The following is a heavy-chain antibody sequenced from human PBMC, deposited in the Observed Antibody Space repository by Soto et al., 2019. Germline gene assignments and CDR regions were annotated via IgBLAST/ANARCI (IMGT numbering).Heavy chain of an antibody. CDR2: ISWNSGSI. CDR3: AKVDYDILAGYSNPYYFDY. J-gene: IGHJ4*02. Sequence: PVGSLRLSCAASGFTFDDYAMHWVRQAPGKGLEWVSGISWNSGSIGYADSVKGRFTISRDNAKNSLYLQMNSLRAEDTALYYCAKVDYDILAGYSNPYYFDYWGQGTLVTVSS. D-gene: IGHD3-9*01. CDR1: GFTFDDYA. V-gene: IGHV3-9*01.